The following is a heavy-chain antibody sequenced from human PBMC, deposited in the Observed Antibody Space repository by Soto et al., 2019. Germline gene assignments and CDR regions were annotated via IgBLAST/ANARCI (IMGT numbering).Heavy chain of an antibody. CDR2: IYPGDSDT. Sequence: EVQLVQSGAEVKKPGESLKISCKGSGYSFTSYWIGWVRQMPGKGLEWMGIIYPGDSDTRYSPSFQGQVTISADKSISTAYLQWSSLKASDTAMYYCARLIYSVRHRTRYDSSGYYDYWGQGTLVTVSS. V-gene: IGHV5-51*01. CDR3: ARLIYSVRHRTRYDSSGYYDY. D-gene: IGHD3-22*01. J-gene: IGHJ4*02. CDR1: GYSFTSYW.